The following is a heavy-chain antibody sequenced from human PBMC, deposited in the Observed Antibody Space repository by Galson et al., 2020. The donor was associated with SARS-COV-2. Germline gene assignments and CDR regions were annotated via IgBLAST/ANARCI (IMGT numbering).Heavy chain of an antibody. D-gene: IGHD3-22*01. V-gene: IGHV4-39*01. J-gene: IGHJ3*02. CDR3: ARHGEITMVVVVIPGAFDI. CDR2: INYSGST. Sequence: ETSQTLSLTCPLPGGSISSSSYYWGWIRQPPGKGLEWIGRINYSGSTYYNPSLKSRVTISVDTSKNQFSLKLSSVTAADTAVYYCARHGEITMVVVVIPGAFDIWGQGTMVTVSS. CDR1: GGSISSSSYY.